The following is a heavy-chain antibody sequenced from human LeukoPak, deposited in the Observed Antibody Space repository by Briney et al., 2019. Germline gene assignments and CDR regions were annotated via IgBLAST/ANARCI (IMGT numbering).Heavy chain of an antibody. V-gene: IGHV3-73*01. CDR3: AEDSVVVPAAPYGMDV. D-gene: IGHD2-2*01. J-gene: IGHJ6*02. CDR2: IRSKANSYVT. CDR1: GFTFSGSA. Sequence: GGSLRLSCAASGFTFSGSALHWVRQASGKGLEWVGRIRSKANSYVTAYAASVKGRFTISRDDSENTAYLQMNSLRAEDTAVYYCAEDSVVVPAAPYGMDVWGQGTTVTVSS.